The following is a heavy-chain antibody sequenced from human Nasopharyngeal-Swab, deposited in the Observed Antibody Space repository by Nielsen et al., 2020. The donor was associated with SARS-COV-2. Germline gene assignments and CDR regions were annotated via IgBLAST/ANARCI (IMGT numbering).Heavy chain of an antibody. J-gene: IGHJ6*02. V-gene: IGHV4-59*01. CDR3: ASSPLWFGEPEHGMDV. D-gene: IGHD3-10*01. Sequence: WIRQPPGKGLEWIGYLYYSGITNYNPSLMSRVTISIDKSKNQFSLNLSSVNAADTAVYYCASSPLWFGEPEHGMDVWGQGTTVTVSS. CDR2: LYYSGIT.